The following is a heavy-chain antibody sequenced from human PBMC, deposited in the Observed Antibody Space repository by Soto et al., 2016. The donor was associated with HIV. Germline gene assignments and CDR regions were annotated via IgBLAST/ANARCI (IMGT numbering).Heavy chain of an antibody. Sequence: EVQLVESGGGLVQPGGSLRLSCAASGFPFSSYWMSWVRQAPGKGLECVANIKQDGSEKYYVDSVKGRFTISRDNAKNSLFLQMNSLRAEDTAMYYCATYYGDYARYFDLWGLAPWSLSPQ. D-gene: IGHD4-17*01. CDR1: GFPFSSYW. J-gene: IGHJ2*01. V-gene: IGHV3-7*01. CDR3: ATYYGDYARYFDL. CDR2: IKQDGSEK.